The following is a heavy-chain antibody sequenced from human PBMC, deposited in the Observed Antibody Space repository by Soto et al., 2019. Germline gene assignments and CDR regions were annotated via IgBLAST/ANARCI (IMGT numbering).Heavy chain of an antibody. V-gene: IGHV4-39*01. CDR1: GGSFSNSNYY. J-gene: IGHJ4*02. CDR3: VSKRTYVLTQAYFDY. Sequence: XETLELNFTVSGGSFSNSNYYWGWIRQSPGKGLEWIGSVYYRGRSYSKSSVKSRVTISVDTSKNQFSLNLNSVTASDTAVYYCVSKRTYVLTQAYFDYWGPGALVTVSS. CDR2: VYYRGRS. D-gene: IGHD2-8*01.